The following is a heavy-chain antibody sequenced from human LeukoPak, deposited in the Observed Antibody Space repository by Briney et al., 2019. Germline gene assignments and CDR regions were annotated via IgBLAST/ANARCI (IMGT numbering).Heavy chain of an antibody. J-gene: IGHJ6*03. V-gene: IGHV1-2*06. CDR2: INPNSGGT. D-gene: IGHD3-22*01. CDR1: GYTFTGYY. Sequence: ASVKVSCKASGYTFTGYYMHWVRQAPGQGLEWMGRINPNSGGTNYAQKFQGRVTMTRDTSISTAYMELSRLRSDDTAVYYCARDRGYSTPPYYYMDVWGKGTTVTVSS. CDR3: ARDRGYSTPPYYYMDV.